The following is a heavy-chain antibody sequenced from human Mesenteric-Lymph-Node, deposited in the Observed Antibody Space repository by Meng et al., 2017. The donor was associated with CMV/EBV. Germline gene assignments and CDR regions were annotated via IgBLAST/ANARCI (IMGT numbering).Heavy chain of an antibody. CDR1: GFTFSSYG. V-gene: IGHV3-30*02. Sequence: GESLKISCAASGFTFSSYGMHWVRQAPGKGLEWVAFIRYDGSNKYYADSVKGRFTISRDNSKNTLYLQMNSPRAEDTAVYYCAKDLQQLVDYYYYGMDVWGQGTTVTVSS. CDR2: IRYDGSNK. J-gene: IGHJ6*02. CDR3: AKDLQQLVDYYYYGMDV. D-gene: IGHD6-13*01.